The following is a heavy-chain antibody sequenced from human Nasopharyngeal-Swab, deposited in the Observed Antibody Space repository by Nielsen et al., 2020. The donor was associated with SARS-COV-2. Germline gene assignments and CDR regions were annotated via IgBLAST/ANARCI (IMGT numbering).Heavy chain of an antibody. CDR2: IVVGSGNT. V-gene: IGHV1-58*01. CDR3: AASLPYDSSGYYS. D-gene: IGHD3-22*01. Sequence: WVRQAPGQRLEWIGWIVVGSGNTNYAQKFQERVTITRDMSTSTAYMELSSLRSEDTAVDYCAASLPYDSSGYYSWGQGTLVTVSS. J-gene: IGHJ4*02.